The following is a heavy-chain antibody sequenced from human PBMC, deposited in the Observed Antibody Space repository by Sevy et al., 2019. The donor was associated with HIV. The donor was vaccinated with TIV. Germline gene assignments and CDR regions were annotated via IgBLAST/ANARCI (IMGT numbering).Heavy chain of an antibody. D-gene: IGHD3-3*01. J-gene: IGHJ5*02. Sequence: SETLSLTCTVSGGSISSGDYYWSWIRQPPGKGLEWIGYIYYSGSTYYNPSLKSRVTISVDTSKNQFSLKLSSVTAADTAVDYCARATGSIFGVVGTNWFDPWGQGTLVTVSS. CDR1: GGSISSGDYY. V-gene: IGHV4-30-4*01. CDR2: IYYSGST. CDR3: ARATGSIFGVVGTNWFDP.